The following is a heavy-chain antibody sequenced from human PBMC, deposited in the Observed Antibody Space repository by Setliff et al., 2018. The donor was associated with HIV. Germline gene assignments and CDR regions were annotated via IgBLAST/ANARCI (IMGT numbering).Heavy chain of an antibody. CDR1: GYSISSGYY. D-gene: IGHD5-12*01. V-gene: IGHV4-38-2*01. CDR3: ARHLKGWLQGDF. J-gene: IGHJ4*02. Sequence: PSETLSLTCAVSGYSISSGYYWGWIRQPPGKGLEWIGSIYHRGSTYYNPSLKSRVTISFDTSKNQFSPKLNSVTAADTAVYFCARHLKGWLQGDFWGQGTLVTVSS. CDR2: IYHRGST.